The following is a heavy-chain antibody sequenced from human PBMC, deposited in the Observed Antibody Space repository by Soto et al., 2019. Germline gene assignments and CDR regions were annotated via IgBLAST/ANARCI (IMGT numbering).Heavy chain of an antibody. Sequence: QVQLVQSGAEVKKPGASVRVSCKASGYTFTSYGISWVRQAPGQGLEWMGWISGYNGNTNYAQKLQGRVTMTKDTSTSTANMELRSLRSDDTAGDYCARGYCSGGSCYTGWFDPWGQGTLVTVSS. D-gene: IGHD2-15*01. CDR2: ISGYNGNT. V-gene: IGHV1-18*01. CDR1: GYTFTSYG. J-gene: IGHJ5*02. CDR3: ARGYCSGGSCYTGWFDP.